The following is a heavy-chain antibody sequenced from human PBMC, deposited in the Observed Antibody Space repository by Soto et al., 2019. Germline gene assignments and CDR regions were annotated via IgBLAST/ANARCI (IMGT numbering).Heavy chain of an antibody. V-gene: IGHV3-23*01. CDR3: TKLEMSASVY. J-gene: IGHJ4*02. Sequence: GGSMRLSCAASGFTFSTYAMTWFRQAPGKGLEWVSAISANGGATFHADSVKGRVSIDRDNSRNALYLQMNSLRVEDMAVYFCTKLEMSASVYWGQGTQVTVSS. CDR1: GFTFSTYA. D-gene: IGHD3-3*01. CDR2: ISANGGAT.